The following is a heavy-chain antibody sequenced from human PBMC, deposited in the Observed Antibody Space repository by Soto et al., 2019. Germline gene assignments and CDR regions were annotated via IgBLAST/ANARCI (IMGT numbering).Heavy chain of an antibody. D-gene: IGHD6-19*01. J-gene: IGHJ5*02. Sequence: ASVKVSCKASGGTFSSYAISWVRQAPGQGLEWMGGIIPIFGTANYAQKFQGRVTITADKSTSTAYMELSSLRSEDTAVYYCARGSSIGSAYNWFDPWGQGTPVTSPQ. V-gene: IGHV1-69*06. CDR3: ARGSSIGSAYNWFDP. CDR2: IIPIFGTA. CDR1: GGTFSSYA.